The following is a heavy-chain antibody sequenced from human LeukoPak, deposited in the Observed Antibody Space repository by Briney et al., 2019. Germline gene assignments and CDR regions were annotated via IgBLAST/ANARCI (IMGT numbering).Heavy chain of an antibody. CDR2: IYTSGST. Sequence: PSETLSLTCTVSGGSISSGSYYWSWIRQPAGKGLEWIGRIYTSGSTNYNPSLKSRVTISVDTSKNQFSLKLSSVTAADTAVYYCAREARVSSGRPDRYFDYWGQGTLVTVSS. CDR1: GGSISSGSYY. CDR3: AREARVSSGRPDRYFDY. D-gene: IGHD6-19*01. V-gene: IGHV4-61*02. J-gene: IGHJ4*02.